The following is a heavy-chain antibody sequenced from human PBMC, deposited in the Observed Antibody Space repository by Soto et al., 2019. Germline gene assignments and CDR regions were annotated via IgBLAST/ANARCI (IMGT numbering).Heavy chain of an antibody. J-gene: IGHJ6*02. D-gene: IGHD2-2*01. V-gene: IGHV5-51*01. CDR1: GYSFTSHW. CDR3: ARQDYSSCRGGMDV. Sequence: GESLKISCKTSGYSFTSHWIAWVRQMPGKGLEWMGIIYPSDSNIRYRPSFQGQVTISVDKSISTAYLQWSSLKASDTATYYCARQDYSSCRGGMDVWGQGTTVTVSS. CDR2: IYPSDSNI.